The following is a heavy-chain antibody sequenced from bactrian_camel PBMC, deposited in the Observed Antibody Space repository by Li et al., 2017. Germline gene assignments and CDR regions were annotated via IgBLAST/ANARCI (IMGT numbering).Heavy chain of an antibody. J-gene: IGHJ4*01. CDR3: AWRDDWCTSPRVLQAEMFEH. CDR2: LRADGRS. Sequence: VQLVESGGDSVQAGESLRLSCVASGYTLPMNMGWFRQAIGEEREGVATLRADGRSTYSDSVRGRFTVSADNAKRTLYLQMNNLEPSDTATYYCAWRDDWCTSPRVLQAEMFEHWGQGTQVTVS. D-gene: IGHD7*01. V-gene: IGHV3S53*01. CDR1: GYTLPMN.